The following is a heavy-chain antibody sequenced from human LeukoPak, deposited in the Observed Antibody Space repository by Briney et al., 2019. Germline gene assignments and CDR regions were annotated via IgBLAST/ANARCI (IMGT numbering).Heavy chain of an antibody. V-gene: IGHV3-7*01. CDR1: GFTFSGYW. CDR3: ARAMT. CDR2: IKPDGSDK. J-gene: IGHJ5*02. Sequence: GGSLRLPCAASGFTFSGYWMSWVRQAPGKGLEWVANIKPDGSDKVYVDSVKGRFTISRDNTKNSLYLQMSSLRAEDTAVYYCARAMTWGQGTLVSVSS.